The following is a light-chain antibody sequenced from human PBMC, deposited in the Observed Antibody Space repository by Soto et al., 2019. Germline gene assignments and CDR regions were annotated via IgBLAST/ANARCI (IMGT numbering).Light chain of an antibody. CDR3: QQSGRSPT. Sequence: EIVLTQSPGTLSLSPGERATLSCRASQSVSSSYLAWYQQKPGQAPRLLIYGASSRATGIPDRFSGSGSGTDFNLTSSSLEPDDFAVYYCQQSGRSPTLAQATKVEIK. CDR2: GAS. V-gene: IGKV3-20*01. J-gene: IGKJ1*01. CDR1: QSVSSSY.